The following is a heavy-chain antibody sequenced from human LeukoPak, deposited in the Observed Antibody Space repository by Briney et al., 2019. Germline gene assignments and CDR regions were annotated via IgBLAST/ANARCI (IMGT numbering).Heavy chain of an antibody. Sequence: GGSLRLSCAASGFTFSTYAMSWVRQAPGKGLEWISAITGSGTTFYADSVKGRFTTSRDNSKNTLDLQMISLRAEDTAMYYCARHEPYNSGSHYDYWGQGTLVAVSS. CDR1: GFTFSTYA. CDR2: ITGSGTT. D-gene: IGHD3-10*01. J-gene: IGHJ4*02. V-gene: IGHV3-23*01. CDR3: ARHEPYNSGSHYDY.